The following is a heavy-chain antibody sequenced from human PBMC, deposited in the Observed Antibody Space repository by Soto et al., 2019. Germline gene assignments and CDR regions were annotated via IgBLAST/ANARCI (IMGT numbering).Heavy chain of an antibody. D-gene: IGHD2-2*01. CDR2: ISAYNGNT. V-gene: IGHV1-18*01. Sequence: ASVKVSCKASGYTFTSYGISWVRQAPGQGLEWMGWISAYNGNTNYAQKLQGRVTMTTDTSTSTAYMELRSLRSDDTAVYYCARDQVRAIVVVTAAAPGWLDTWGQGTLVTVSS. CDR3: ARDQVRAIVVVTAAAPGWLDT. CDR1: GYTFTSYG. J-gene: IGHJ5*02.